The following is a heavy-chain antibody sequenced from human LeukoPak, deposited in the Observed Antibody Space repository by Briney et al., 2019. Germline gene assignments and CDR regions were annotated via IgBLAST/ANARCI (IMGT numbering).Heavy chain of an antibody. Sequence: PSETLSLTCAVSGGSISSGGYSWSWIRQPPGKGLEWIGYIYHSGSTYYNPSLKSRVTISVDTSKNQFSLKLSSVTAADTAVYYCAREGRGSYPLYWGQGTLVTVSS. CDR3: AREGRGSYPLY. J-gene: IGHJ4*02. CDR2: IYHSGST. D-gene: IGHD1-26*01. CDR1: GGSISSGGYS. V-gene: IGHV4-30-2*01.